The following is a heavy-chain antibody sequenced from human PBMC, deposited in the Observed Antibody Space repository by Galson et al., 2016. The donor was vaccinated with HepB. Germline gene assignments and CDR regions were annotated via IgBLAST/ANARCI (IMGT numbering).Heavy chain of an antibody. CDR1: GYTFTNYD. CDR2: MNPNSGNT. CDR3: ARGGVKWQGMDV. Sequence: SVKVSCKASGYTFTNYDINWVRQATGQGLEWMGWMNPNSGNTKYAQNLQGRVTVTTDTSTSTAYMELRSLRSDDTAVYYCARGGVKWQGMDVWGQGTTVAVSS. V-gene: IGHV1-8*01. D-gene: IGHD5-12*01. J-gene: IGHJ6*02.